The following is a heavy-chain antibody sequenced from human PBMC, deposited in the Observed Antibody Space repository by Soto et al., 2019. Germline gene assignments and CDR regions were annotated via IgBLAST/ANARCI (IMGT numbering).Heavy chain of an antibody. CDR1: GGSISSSSYY. Sequence: QLQLQESGPGLVKPSETLSLTCTVSGGSISSSSYYWGWIRQPPGKGLEWIGRIYYSGSTYYNPSLKSRVTISVDPSKNQFSLKLSSVTAADTAVYYCARRGVVVVAATRVRYNWFDPWGQGTLVTVSS. CDR2: IYYSGST. CDR3: ARRGVVVVAATRVRYNWFDP. J-gene: IGHJ5*02. D-gene: IGHD2-15*01. V-gene: IGHV4-39*01.